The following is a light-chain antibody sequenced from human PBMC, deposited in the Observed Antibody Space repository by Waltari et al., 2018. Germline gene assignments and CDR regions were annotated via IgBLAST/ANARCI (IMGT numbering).Light chain of an antibody. CDR1: QGVGSY. CDR3: QQYYSYPVT. Sequence: AIRLTQSPSSIAASTGDRVTITCRASQGVGSYLAWYQQKSGRAPKLLLYASSSLEAEVPSRFGGSGSGTDFTLTISCLQSEDFASHFCQQYYSYPVTFGQGTRV. J-gene: IGKJ1*01. V-gene: IGKV1-8*01. CDR2: ASS.